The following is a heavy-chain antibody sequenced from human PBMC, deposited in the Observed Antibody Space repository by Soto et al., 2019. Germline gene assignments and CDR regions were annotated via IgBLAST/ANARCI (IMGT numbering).Heavy chain of an antibody. CDR1: GGTFSSYD. CDR3: ARDPYYYDSSGYLNDAFDI. D-gene: IGHD3-22*01. Sequence: ASVKVSCKASGGTFSSYDISWVRQAPGQGLEWMGWISAYNGNTNYAQKLQGRVTMTTDTSTSTAYMELRSLRSDDTAVYYCARDPYYYDSSGYLNDAFDIWGQGTMVTVSS. V-gene: IGHV1-18*01. CDR2: ISAYNGNT. J-gene: IGHJ3*02.